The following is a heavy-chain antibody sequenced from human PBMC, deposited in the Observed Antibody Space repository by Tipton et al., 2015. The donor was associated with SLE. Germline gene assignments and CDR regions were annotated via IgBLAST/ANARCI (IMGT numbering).Heavy chain of an antibody. CDR3: ATRHPPGMDV. V-gene: IGHV1-46*01. J-gene: IGHJ6*02. CDR1: GYTFTSYY. CDR2: INPSGGST. D-gene: IGHD6-25*01. Sequence: QSGPEVKKPGASVKVSCKASGYTFTSYYIHCVRQAPGQGLEWMGIINPSGGSTSYAQKFQGRVTMIRDTSISTAYMELSRLRSDDTAVYYCATRHPPGMDVWGQGTTVTVSS.